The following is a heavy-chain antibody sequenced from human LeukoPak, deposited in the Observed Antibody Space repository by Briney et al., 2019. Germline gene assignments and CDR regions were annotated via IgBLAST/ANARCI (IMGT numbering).Heavy chain of an antibody. V-gene: IGHV1-2*02. J-gene: IGHJ4*02. Sequence: ASVKVSCKTSGYTFTGYYMHWVRQAPGQGLEWMGWINPNSGGTDYAQKFQGRVTMTRDTSISTAYMELGRLTSDDTAVYYYATDGYYYGSGTYPNYWGQGTLVTISS. D-gene: IGHD3-10*01. CDR3: ATDGYYYGSGTYPNY. CDR1: GYTFTGYY. CDR2: INPNSGGT.